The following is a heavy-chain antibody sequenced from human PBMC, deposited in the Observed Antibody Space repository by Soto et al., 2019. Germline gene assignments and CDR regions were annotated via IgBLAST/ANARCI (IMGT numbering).Heavy chain of an antibody. CDR2: INPRDGRT. Sequence: QVHLVQSGAEVKQPGASVVISCQASGYTFNDYYIHWVRQAPGQGLEWMGIINPRDGRTYYAQKFQDSVTLTGDASTSTVFMALSSLSSDDTAVFYCARALTEFDYWGPGTLVTVSS. V-gene: IGHV1-46*02. J-gene: IGHJ4*02. CDR1: GYTFNDYY. CDR3: ARALTEFDY.